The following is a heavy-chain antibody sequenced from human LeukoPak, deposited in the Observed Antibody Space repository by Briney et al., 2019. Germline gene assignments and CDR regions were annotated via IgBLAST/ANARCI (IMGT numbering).Heavy chain of an antibody. V-gene: IGHV1-69*13. CDR3: ARPRSSTSPQYYYFDY. CDR2: IIPIFGTA. Sequence: ASVKVSCKASGGTFSSYAISWVRQAPGQGLEWMGGIIPIFGTANYAQKFQGRVTITADESTSTAYMELSSLRSEDTAVYYCARPRSSTSPQYYYFDYWGQGTLVSLSS. CDR1: GGTFSSYA. D-gene: IGHD2-2*01. J-gene: IGHJ4*02.